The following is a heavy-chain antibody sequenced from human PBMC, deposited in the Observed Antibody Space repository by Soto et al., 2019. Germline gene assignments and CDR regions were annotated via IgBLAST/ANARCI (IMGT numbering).Heavy chain of an antibody. Sequence: PSETLSLTCAVYGGSFSGYYWSWIRQPPGKGLEWIGEINHSGSTNYNPSLKSRVTISVDTSKNQFSLKLSSVTAADTAVYYCGRGRRPGYWGQGTLVTVSS. CDR3: GRGRRPGY. V-gene: IGHV4-34*01. CDR1: GGSFSGYY. CDR2: INHSGST. J-gene: IGHJ4*02.